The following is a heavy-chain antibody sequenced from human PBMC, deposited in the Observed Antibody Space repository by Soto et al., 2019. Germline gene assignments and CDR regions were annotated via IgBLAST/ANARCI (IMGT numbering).Heavy chain of an antibody. J-gene: IGHJ4*02. D-gene: IGHD3-10*01. V-gene: IGHV3-21*01. CDR3: ARDKVRDTYYYGSGSFYFDY. CDR2: ISSSSSYI. Sequence: GGSLRLSCAAFGFTFSSYSMNWVRQAPGKGLEWVSSISSSSSYIYYADSVKGRFTISRDNAKNSLYLQMNSLRAEDTAVYYCARDKVRDTYYYGSGSFYFDYWGQGTLVTVSS. CDR1: GFTFSSYS.